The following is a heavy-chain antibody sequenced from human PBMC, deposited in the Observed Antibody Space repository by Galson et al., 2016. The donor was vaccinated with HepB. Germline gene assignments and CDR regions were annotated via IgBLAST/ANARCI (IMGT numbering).Heavy chain of an antibody. CDR3: ARDDDYVWGTYRDTRMVPQYYFDY. V-gene: IGHV3-30-3*01. CDR2: ISFDGSNN. Sequence: SLRLSCAASGFTFSSYAMHWVRQAPGKGLEWVAVISFDGSNNFYADSVKGRFTISRDHSKNTLYLQMNSRRAEDTAVYYCARDDDYVWGTYRDTRMVPQYYFDYWGQGTLGTVSS. J-gene: IGHJ4*02. CDR1: GFTFSSYA. D-gene: IGHD3-16*02.